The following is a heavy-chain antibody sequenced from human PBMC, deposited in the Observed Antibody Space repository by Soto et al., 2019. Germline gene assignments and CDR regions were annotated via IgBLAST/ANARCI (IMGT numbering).Heavy chain of an antibody. D-gene: IGHD2-15*01. J-gene: IGHJ6*03. V-gene: IGHV3-21*01. CDR2: ISSSSSYI. Sequence: GGSLRLSCAASGFTFSSYSMNWVRQAPGKGLEWVSSISSSSSYIYYADSVKGRFTISRDNAKNSLYLQMNSLRAEDTAVYYCAREREVVVVAAYYYYYYMDVWGKGTTVTVSS. CDR1: GFTFSSYS. CDR3: AREREVVVVAAYYYYYYMDV.